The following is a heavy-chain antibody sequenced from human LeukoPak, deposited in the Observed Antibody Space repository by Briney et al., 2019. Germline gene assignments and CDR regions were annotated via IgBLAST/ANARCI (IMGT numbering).Heavy chain of an antibody. CDR3: ARHRGSSSEFDP. CDR2: IYYSGTT. CDR1: GVSTYSNNYY. V-gene: IGHV4-39*01. J-gene: IGHJ5*02. Sequence: PSETLSLTCTVSGVSTYSNNYYWGWIRQPPGKGLEWIGNIYYSGTTYYNLSLKSRVTMSVDTSKNQFSLKLRSVTAADTAVYYCARHRGSSSEFDPWGQGTLVTISS. D-gene: IGHD6-6*01.